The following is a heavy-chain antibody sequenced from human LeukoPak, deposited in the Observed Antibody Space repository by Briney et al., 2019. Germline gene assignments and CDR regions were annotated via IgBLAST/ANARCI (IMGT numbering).Heavy chain of an antibody. V-gene: IGHV1-18*01. D-gene: IGHD6-13*01. CDR3: ARAGPQGYSSSWYEGSDY. Sequence: GASVKVSCKASGYTFTSYGISWVRQAPGQGLEWMGWISAYNGNTNYAQKLQGRVTMTTDTSTSTAYMELRSLRSDDTAVYYCARAGPQGYSSSWYEGSDYWGQGTLVTVSS. CDR1: GYTFTSYG. J-gene: IGHJ4*02. CDR2: ISAYNGNT.